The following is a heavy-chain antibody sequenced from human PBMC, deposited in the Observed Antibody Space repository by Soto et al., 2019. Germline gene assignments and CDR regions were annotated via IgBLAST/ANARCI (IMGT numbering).Heavy chain of an antibody. CDR1: GNTFTSYD. CDR2: INPNSGNI. J-gene: IGHJ4*02. CDR3: ARGRASGSYYLLDY. D-gene: IGHD3-10*01. V-gene: IGHV1-8*01. Sequence: ASVQVSCKASGNTFTSYDIIWVRQATEHGLEWMGWINPNSGNIGYAQKFQGRVTMTRDTAIRTAYMEGSRLRSDDTAVYYCARGRASGSYYLLDYWGQGTLVTVSS.